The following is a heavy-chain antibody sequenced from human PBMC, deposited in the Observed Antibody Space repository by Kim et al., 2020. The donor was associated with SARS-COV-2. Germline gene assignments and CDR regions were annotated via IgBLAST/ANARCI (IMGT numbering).Heavy chain of an antibody. V-gene: IGHV3-9*01. J-gene: IGHJ4*02. D-gene: IGHD6-19*01. Sequence: ADSVKCRFTLSRDNAKNSLNLQMNSLRAEDTAWYDWAKDMGSCGCYYFDYWGQGTLVTVSS. CDR3: AKDMGSCGCYYFDY.